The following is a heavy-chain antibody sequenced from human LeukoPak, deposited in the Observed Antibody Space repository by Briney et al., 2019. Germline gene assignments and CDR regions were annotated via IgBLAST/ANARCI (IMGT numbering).Heavy chain of an antibody. J-gene: IGHJ3*02. CDR3: AREGYYYDSSGYYYSDAFDI. CDR1: GFTFSSYG. CDR2: ISGNSGNT. V-gene: IGHV3-23*01. Sequence: GGSLRLSCVASGFTFSSYGMSWVRQAPGMGLEWVSAISGNSGNTHYADSVKGRFTISRDNSKNTLYLQMNSLRAEDTAVYYCAREGYYYDSSGYYYSDAFDIWGQGTMVTVSS. D-gene: IGHD3-22*01.